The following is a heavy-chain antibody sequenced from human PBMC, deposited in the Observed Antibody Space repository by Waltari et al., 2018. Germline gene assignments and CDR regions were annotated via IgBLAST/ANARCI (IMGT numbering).Heavy chain of an antibody. J-gene: IGHJ5*02. CDR3: ARDRRPIFGVVSAKNWFDP. CDR2: IYTSGST. D-gene: IGHD3-3*01. Sequence: QVQLQESGPGLVKPSETLSLTCTGPGGSISSYYWIWIRQPAGQGLGWIWRIYTSGSTNYNPSLKSRVTMSVDTSKNQFSLKLSSVTAADTAVYYCARDRRPIFGVVSAKNWFDPWGQGTLVTVSS. V-gene: IGHV4-4*07. CDR1: GGSISSYY.